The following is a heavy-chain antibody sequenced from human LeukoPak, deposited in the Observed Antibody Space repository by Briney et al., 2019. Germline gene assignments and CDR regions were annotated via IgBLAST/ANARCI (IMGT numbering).Heavy chain of an antibody. V-gene: IGHV3-7*01. J-gene: IGHJ4*02. CDR2: INPAGSET. Sequence: GALKLSCAASGFSLCAYWMTWVRQAPGTGLEWVANINPAGSETYYVDPVKGRFSISRDNAKNLVYLQMNSLRAEDTAVYHCARFGYVAAVDVWGQGTPVTVSS. CDR1: GFSLCAYW. D-gene: IGHD2-15*01. CDR3: ARFGYVAAVDV.